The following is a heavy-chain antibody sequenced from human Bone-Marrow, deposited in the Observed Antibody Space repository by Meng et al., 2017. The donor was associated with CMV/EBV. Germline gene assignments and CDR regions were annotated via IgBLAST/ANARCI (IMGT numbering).Heavy chain of an antibody. V-gene: IGHV1-2*02. CDR3: ARIATFLVGATGY. Sequence: SVKVSCKASGYTFTGYYMHWVRQAPGQGLEWMGWINPNSGGTNYAQKFQGRVTMTRDTSISTAYMELNRLRSDDTAVYYCARIATFLVGATGYWGQGTLVTVSS. J-gene: IGHJ4*02. CDR1: GYTFTGYY. CDR2: INPNSGGT. D-gene: IGHD1-26*01.